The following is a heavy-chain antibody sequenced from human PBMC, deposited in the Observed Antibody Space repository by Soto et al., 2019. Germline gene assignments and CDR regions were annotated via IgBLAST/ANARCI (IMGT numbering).Heavy chain of an antibody. CDR1: GGSISSYY. Sequence: XETLSLTCTVSGGSISSYYLSWIRQPPGKGLEWIGYIYYSGSTNYNPSLKSRVTISVDTSKNQFSLKLSSVTAADTAVYYCARPLFGRGNWFDPWGQGTLVTVSS. CDR2: IYYSGST. D-gene: IGHD3-10*01. CDR3: ARPLFGRGNWFDP. J-gene: IGHJ5*02. V-gene: IGHV4-59*01.